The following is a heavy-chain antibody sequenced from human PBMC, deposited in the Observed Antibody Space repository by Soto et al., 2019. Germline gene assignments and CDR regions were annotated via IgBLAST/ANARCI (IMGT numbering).Heavy chain of an antibody. J-gene: IGHJ3*02. D-gene: IGHD2-21*01. CDR2: IIPILGTA. CDR1: RGTFSSYT. V-gene: IGHV1-69*08. CDR3: ARMGISAFDI. Sequence: QVQLVQSGAEVKKPGSSVKVSCKASRGTFSSYTINWVRQTPGQGLEWMGRIIPILGTANYAQKFQDRVTITAGKSTNTAYMELSSLRSDDTAVYYCARMGISAFDIWGQGTLVTVSS.